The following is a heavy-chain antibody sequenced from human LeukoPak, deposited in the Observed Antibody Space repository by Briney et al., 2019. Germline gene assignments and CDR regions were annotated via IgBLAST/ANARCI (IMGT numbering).Heavy chain of an antibody. CDR3: ARVSNRVVRGVIIQ. V-gene: IGHV4-4*09. CDR2: IYTSGST. D-gene: IGHD3-10*01. J-gene: IGHJ4*02. CDR1: GGSISSYS. Sequence: PSETLSLTCTVSGGSISSYSWSWIRQPPGKGLEWIGYIYTSGSTNYNPSLKSGVTISVDTSKNKFSLKLSSVTAADTAVYYCARVSNRVVRGVIIQWGQGTLVTVSS.